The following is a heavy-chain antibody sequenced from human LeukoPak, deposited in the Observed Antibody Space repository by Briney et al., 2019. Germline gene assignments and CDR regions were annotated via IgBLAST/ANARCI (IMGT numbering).Heavy chain of an antibody. CDR2: IYGGDIT. CDR3: AGRDGNYTSDY. CDR1: GYIVSSKY. J-gene: IGHJ4*02. V-gene: IGHV3-66*01. D-gene: IGHD1-7*01. Sequence: GGSLRLSCAASGYIVSSKYISWVRQAPGKGLEWVSVIYGGDITYYADSVKGRFTISGDNSKNTVYLQMNSLRAEDTAVYFCAGRDGNYTSDYWGQGTLVTVSS.